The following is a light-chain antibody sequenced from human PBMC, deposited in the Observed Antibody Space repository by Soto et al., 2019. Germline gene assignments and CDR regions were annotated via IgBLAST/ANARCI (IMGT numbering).Light chain of an antibody. CDR2: DAS. J-gene: IGKJ4*01. Sequence: EIVLTQSPATLSLSPGERATLSCRASQSVSSYLAWYQQKSGQAPRLLIYDASNTATGIPARFSGSGSGTDFTLTISSLEPEDFAVYYCQQRSNWPRLTFGGGTKVEIK. V-gene: IGKV3-11*01. CDR3: QQRSNWPRLT. CDR1: QSVSSY.